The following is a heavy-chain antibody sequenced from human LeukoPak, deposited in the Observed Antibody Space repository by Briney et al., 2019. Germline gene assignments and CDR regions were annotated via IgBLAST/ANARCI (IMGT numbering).Heavy chain of an antibody. J-gene: IGHJ4*02. CDR1: GFTFSSYA. Sequence: GGSLRLSCAASGFTFSSYAMHWVRQAPGKGLEWVAVISYDGSNKYYADSVKGRFTISRDNSKNTLYLQMNSLRAEDTAVYYCARDMPLPDYRGQGTLVTVSS. V-gene: IGHV3-30-3*01. CDR2: ISYDGSNK. CDR3: ARDMPLPDY. D-gene: IGHD2-2*01.